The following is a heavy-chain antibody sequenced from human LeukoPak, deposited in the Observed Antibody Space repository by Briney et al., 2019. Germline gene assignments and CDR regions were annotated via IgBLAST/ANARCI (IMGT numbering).Heavy chain of an antibody. CDR2: INSDGSST. V-gene: IGHV3-74*01. CDR3: ARVERSYYDSSGGDY. J-gene: IGHJ4*02. CDR1: GFTFSSYW. Sequence: GGSLRLSCAASGFTFSSYWMDWVRQAPGKGLVWVSRINSDGSSTSYADSVKGRFTISRDNAKNTLYLQMNSLRAKDTAVYYCARVERSYYDSSGGDYWGQGTLVTISS. D-gene: IGHD3-22*01.